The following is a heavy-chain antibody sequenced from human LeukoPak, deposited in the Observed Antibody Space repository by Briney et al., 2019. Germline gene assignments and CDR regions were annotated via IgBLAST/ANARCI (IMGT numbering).Heavy chain of an antibody. D-gene: IGHD5-24*01. J-gene: IGHJ6*04. Sequence: QSGGSLRLSCAASGFTFSSYSMNWVRQAPGKGLEWVSYISSSSSTIYYADSVKGRFTISRDNAKNSLYLQMNSLRAEDTAVYYCARDWRWLQPMDVWGKGTTVTVSP. V-gene: IGHV3-48*04. CDR3: ARDWRWLQPMDV. CDR1: GFTFSSYS. CDR2: ISSSSSTI.